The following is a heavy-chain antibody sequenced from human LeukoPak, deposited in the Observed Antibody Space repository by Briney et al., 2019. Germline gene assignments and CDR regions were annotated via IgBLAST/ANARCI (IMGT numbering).Heavy chain of an antibody. D-gene: IGHD3-22*01. CDR2: INPSGGST. CDR3: ARGGINSSGYIGRVLFDY. Sequence: GASVKVSCKASGYTFTSYYMHWVQQAPGQGLEWMGIINPSGGSTSYAQKFQGRVTMTRDTSTSTVYMELSSLRSEDTAVYYCARGGINSSGYIGRVLFDYWGQGTLVTVSS. CDR1: GYTFTSYY. J-gene: IGHJ4*02. V-gene: IGHV1-46*01.